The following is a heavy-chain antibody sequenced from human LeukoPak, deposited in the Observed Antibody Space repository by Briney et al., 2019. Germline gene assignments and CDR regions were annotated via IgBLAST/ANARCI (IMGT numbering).Heavy chain of an antibody. J-gene: IGHJ6*04. Sequence: GGSLRLSCVASGFTINTYDINWVRQAPRRGLEWVSHISSSGSTTYYADSVKGRFTVSRDNAKSSLYLQMNSLRAEDTAVYYCARSATGRGMDVWGKGTTVTVSS. D-gene: IGHD7-27*01. CDR1: GFTINTYD. CDR3: ARSATGRGMDV. V-gene: IGHV3-48*03. CDR2: ISSSGSTT.